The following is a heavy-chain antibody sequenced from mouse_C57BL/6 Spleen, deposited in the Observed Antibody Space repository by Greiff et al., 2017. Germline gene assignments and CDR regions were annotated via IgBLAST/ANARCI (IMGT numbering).Heavy chain of an antibody. Sequence: QVQLQQPGAELVKPGASVKLSCKASGYTFTSYWMHWVKQRPGQGLEWIGMIHPNSGSTNYNEKFKSKATLTVDKSSSTAYMQLSSLTSEDSAVYYCAREGLPAGSSPHWYFDVWGTGTTVTGSS. CDR1: GYTFTSYW. CDR3: AREGLPAGSSPHWYFDV. V-gene: IGHV1-64*01. CDR2: IHPNSGST. J-gene: IGHJ1*03. D-gene: IGHD1-1*01.